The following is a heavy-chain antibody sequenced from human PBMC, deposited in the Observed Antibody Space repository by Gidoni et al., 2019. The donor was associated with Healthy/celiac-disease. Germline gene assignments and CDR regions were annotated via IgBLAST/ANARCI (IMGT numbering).Heavy chain of an antibody. D-gene: IGHD3-22*01. CDR1: GGSISSSSYY. Sequence: QLQLQESGPGLVKPSETLSLTCTVSGGSISSSSYYWGWIRQPPGKGLEWIGSIHYSGSTYYNPSLKSRVTISVDTSKNQFSLKLSSVTAADTAVYYCAGGPSRPDSSGYYYGDYYYYYGMDVWGQGTTVTVSS. CDR2: IHYSGST. CDR3: AGGPSRPDSSGYYYGDYYYYYGMDV. J-gene: IGHJ6*02. V-gene: IGHV4-39*07.